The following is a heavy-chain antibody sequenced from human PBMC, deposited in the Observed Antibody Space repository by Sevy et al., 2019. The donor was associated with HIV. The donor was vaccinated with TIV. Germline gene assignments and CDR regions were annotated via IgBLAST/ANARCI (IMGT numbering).Heavy chain of an antibody. D-gene: IGHD3-3*01. CDR1: GYTFTNYG. V-gene: IGHV1-18*01. Sequence: ASVKVSCKASGYTFTNYGISWVRQAPGQGLEWMGWISAHNGNTNYAQKLQGRVTMTTDTSTSTASMELGSLRSDDTAVYYCARDLSHTGRFGAFDIWGQGTMVTVSS. CDR3: ARDLSHTGRFGAFDI. CDR2: ISAHNGNT. J-gene: IGHJ3*02.